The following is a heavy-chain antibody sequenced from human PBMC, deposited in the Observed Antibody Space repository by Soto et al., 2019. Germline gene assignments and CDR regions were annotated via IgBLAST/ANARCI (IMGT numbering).Heavy chain of an antibody. D-gene: IGHD3-22*01. V-gene: IGHV3-23*01. CDR1: GFRFSSYS. J-gene: IGHJ4*02. CDR3: ATMNGYFEY. CDR2: ITATGDRT. Sequence: GGSLRLSCADSGFRFSSYSMSWVRQTPGKGLEWVAAITATGDRTYYADSVTGRFAISRDNSKKTHYLQMTSLRAEDTAMYYCATMNGYFEYWGQGTPVTVSS.